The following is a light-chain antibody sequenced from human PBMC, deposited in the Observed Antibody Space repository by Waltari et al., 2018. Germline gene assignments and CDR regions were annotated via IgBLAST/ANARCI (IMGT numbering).Light chain of an antibody. Sequence: DIQMTQSPSSLSASVGDRVTITCRASQGISHYLAWYQQKPGRVPKLLIYAASTLQSGVPSRFSGSGYETDFTLTISSLQPEDVATYYCQKYNSGPFTFGPGTKVDIK. CDR3: QKYNSGPFT. V-gene: IGKV1-27*01. CDR1: QGISHY. J-gene: IGKJ3*01. CDR2: AAS.